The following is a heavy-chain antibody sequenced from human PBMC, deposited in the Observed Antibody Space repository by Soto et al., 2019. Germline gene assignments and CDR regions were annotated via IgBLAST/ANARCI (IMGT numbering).Heavy chain of an antibody. V-gene: IGHV3-23*01. J-gene: IGHJ6*02. CDR2: ISGSGGST. D-gene: IGHD6-25*01. CDR1: GFTFSSYA. Sequence: GESLKISCAASGFTFSSYAMSWVRQAPGKGLEWVSAISGSGGSTYYADSVKGRFTISRDNSKNTLYLQMNSLRAEDTAVYYCAKDRIPAGYYYGMDVWGQGTTVTVSS. CDR3: AKDRIPAGYYYGMDV.